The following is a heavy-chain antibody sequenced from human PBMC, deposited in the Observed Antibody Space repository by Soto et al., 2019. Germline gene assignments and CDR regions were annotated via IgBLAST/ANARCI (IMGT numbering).Heavy chain of an antibody. Sequence: EVQLVESGGGLVQPGGSLRLSCVVSGFSFSDHYMDWVRQAPEKRLEWVGRTRNKAKSYSTAYAASVKGRFTISRDDSRNSVYLQMDSLRTEDTAVYYCVRYCYYYDSRGYSTDAFDIWGQGSMVTVSS. J-gene: IGHJ3*02. D-gene: IGHD3-22*01. V-gene: IGHV3-72*01. CDR2: TRNKAKSYST. CDR1: GFSFSDHY. CDR3: VRYCYYYDSRGYSTDAFDI.